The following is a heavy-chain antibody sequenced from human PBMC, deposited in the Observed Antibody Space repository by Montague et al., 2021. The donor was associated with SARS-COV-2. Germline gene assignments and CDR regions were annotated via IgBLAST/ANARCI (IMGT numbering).Heavy chain of an antibody. CDR2: KYYSGST. Sequence: SETLSLTCTVSGASISSRSYYWGWIRQPPGKGLEWIGFKYYSGSTYYNPTLKSRVTISVDTSENQFSLKLSSVTAADTAVYCCATLPSSITIFGVVQGYYFDDWGQGTLVTVSS. D-gene: IGHD3-3*01. J-gene: IGHJ4*02. CDR1: GASISSRSYY. CDR3: ATLPSSITIFGVVQGYYFDD. V-gene: IGHV4-39*01.